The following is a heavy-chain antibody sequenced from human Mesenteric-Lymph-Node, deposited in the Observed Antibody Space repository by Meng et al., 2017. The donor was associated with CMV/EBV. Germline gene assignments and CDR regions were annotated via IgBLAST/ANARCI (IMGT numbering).Heavy chain of an antibody. D-gene: IGHD1-26*01. Sequence: GGSLRLSCAASGFTFSSYGMSWVRQAPGKGLEWVSVISSSGGTTYYADSVKGRFTLSRDNSKNTLYLQMNSLRAEDTAVYYCAKVGAHRDWFDPWGQGTLVTVSS. CDR2: ISSSGGTT. J-gene: IGHJ5*02. V-gene: IGHV3-23*01. CDR3: AKVGAHRDWFDP. CDR1: GFTFSSYG.